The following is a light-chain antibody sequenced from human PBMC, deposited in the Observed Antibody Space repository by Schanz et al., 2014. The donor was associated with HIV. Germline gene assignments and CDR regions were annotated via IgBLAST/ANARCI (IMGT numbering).Light chain of an antibody. CDR1: RSVNSN. CDR2: RAS. Sequence: EIVMTQSPATLSVSLGERATLSCRASRSVNSNLAWYQQKPGQAPRLLIYRASTRATGIPARFSGSGSGTEFTLTISSLLSEDFAIYYCQQFNNWPPEGTFGQGTKVELK. CDR3: QQFNNWPPEGT. J-gene: IGKJ1*01. V-gene: IGKV3-15*01.